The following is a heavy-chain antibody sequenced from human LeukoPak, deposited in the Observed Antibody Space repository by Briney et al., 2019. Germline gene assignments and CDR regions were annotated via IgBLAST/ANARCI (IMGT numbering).Heavy chain of an antibody. J-gene: IGHJ4*02. CDR2: THYTGNT. Sequence: SETLSLTCTVSGRSISSNNHYWGWIRQPPGKGLEWIGSTHYTGNTHYNPSFKSRVTISVDTSKNQFSLKLSSVSAADAAVYYCARHPGYDKWGYYFDYWGQGSLLTVSS. D-gene: IGHD3-22*01. V-gene: IGHV4-39*01. CDR1: GRSISSNNHY. CDR3: ARHPGYDKWGYYFDY.